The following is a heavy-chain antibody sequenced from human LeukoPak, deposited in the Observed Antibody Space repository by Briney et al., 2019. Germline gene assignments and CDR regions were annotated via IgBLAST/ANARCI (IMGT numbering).Heavy chain of an antibody. CDR3: AKPYGDYSTHDAFNI. D-gene: IGHD4-17*01. CDR2: ISGSGGST. Sequence: PGGSLRLSCAASGFTFSSYAMSWVRQAPGKGLEWVSAISGSGGSTYYADSVKGRFTISRDNSKNTLYLQMNSLRAEDTPVYYCAKPYGDYSTHDAFNIRGHGTMVTVSS. V-gene: IGHV3-23*01. CDR1: GFTFSSYA. J-gene: IGHJ3*02.